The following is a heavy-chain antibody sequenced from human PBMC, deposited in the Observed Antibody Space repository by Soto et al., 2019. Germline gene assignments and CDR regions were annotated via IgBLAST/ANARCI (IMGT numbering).Heavy chain of an antibody. Sequence: SVKVSCKASGGTFSSYAISWVRQAPGQGLEWMGGIIPIFGTANYAQKFQGRVTITADESTSTAYMELSSLRSEDTAVYYCAREAEAAAGGDYYYYGMDVWGQGT. CDR2: IIPIFGTA. D-gene: IGHD6-13*01. CDR1: GGTFSSYA. J-gene: IGHJ6*02. V-gene: IGHV1-69*13. CDR3: AREAEAAAGGDYYYYGMDV.